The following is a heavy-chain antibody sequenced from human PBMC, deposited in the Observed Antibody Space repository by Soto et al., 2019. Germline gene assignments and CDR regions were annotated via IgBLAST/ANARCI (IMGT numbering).Heavy chain of an antibody. J-gene: IGHJ6*02. V-gene: IGHV1-2*04. Sequence: VASVKVSCKXSGYTFTGYYMHWVRQAPGQGLEWMGWINPNSGGTNYAQKFQGWVTMTRDTSISTAYMELSRLRSDDTAVYYCARDGLGTTGYYYGMDVWGQGTTVTVSS. CDR3: ARDGLGTTGYYYGMDV. D-gene: IGHD1-1*01. CDR1: GYTFTGYY. CDR2: INPNSGGT.